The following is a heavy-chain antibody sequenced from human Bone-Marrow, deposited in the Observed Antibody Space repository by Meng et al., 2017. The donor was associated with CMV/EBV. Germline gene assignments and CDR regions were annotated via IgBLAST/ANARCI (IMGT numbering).Heavy chain of an antibody. CDR3: AKDPFDP. Sequence: GESLKISCAASGFTFSSYWMSWVRQAPGKGLEWVANIKQDGSEKYYADSVKGRFTISRDNSKNTLYLQMNRLRAEDTAVYYCAKDPFDPWGQGTLVTVSS. CDR1: GFTFSSYW. J-gene: IGHJ5*02. V-gene: IGHV3-7*01. CDR2: IKQDGSEK.